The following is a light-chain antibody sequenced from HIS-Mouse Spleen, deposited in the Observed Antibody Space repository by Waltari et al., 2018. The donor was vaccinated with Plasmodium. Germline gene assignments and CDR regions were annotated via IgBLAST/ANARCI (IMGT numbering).Light chain of an antibody. Sequence: SYELTQPPSVSVSPGQTARITCSGDALPKQYAYWYQQKPGQAPVLVRYKDRERPSGIPERFSGSSSGTTVTLTISGVQAEDEADYYCQSADSSGTYRVFGGGTKLTVL. V-gene: IGLV3-25*03. CDR1: ALPKQY. J-gene: IGLJ2*01. CDR3: QSADSSGTYRV. CDR2: KDR.